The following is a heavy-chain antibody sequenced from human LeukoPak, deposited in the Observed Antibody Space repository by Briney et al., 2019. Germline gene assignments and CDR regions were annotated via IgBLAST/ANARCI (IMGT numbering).Heavy chain of an antibody. V-gene: IGHV1-2*02. CDR1: GYTFTGYY. D-gene: IGHD5-18*01. CDR3: AGELRGYSYGANFDY. J-gene: IGHJ4*02. CDR2: INPNSGGT. Sequence: ASVKVSCKASGYTFTGYYMHWVRQAPGQGLEWMGWINPNSGGTNYAQKFQGRVTMIRDTPISTAYMELSRLRSDDTAVYYCAGELRGYSYGANFDYWGQGTLVTVSS.